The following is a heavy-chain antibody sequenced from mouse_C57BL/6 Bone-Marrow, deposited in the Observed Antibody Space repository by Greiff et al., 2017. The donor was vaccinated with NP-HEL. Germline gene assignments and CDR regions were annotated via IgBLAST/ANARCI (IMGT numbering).Heavy chain of an antibody. D-gene: IGHD1-1*01. CDR3: ALKGNLLLRCGVYYFDY. CDR1: GFNIKNTY. Sequence: EVQLQQSVAELVRPGASVKLSCTASGFNIKNTYMHWVKQRPEQGLEWIGRIDPENGNTKYAPKFQGKATITADTSSNTAYLQLSSLTSEYTAIYYVALKGNLLLRCGVYYFDYWGQGTTRTVSS. V-gene: IGHV14-3*01. J-gene: IGHJ2*01. CDR2: IDPENGNT.